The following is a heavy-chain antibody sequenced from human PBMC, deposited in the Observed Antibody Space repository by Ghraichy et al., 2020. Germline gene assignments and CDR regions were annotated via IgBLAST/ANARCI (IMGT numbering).Heavy chain of an antibody. CDR3: ARVMTSYCGGDCYSHYFAF. Sequence: SETLSLTCSVSGGSMSPFHWSWVRKSPGKGLDWIGNIFYTGTATYNSALKSRVTISIDTSTNQFSLKLRSMTASDTAVYYCARVMTSYCGGDCYSHYFAFWGQGTLVTASS. J-gene: IGHJ4*02. V-gene: IGHV4-59*01. CDR1: GGSMSPFH. CDR2: IFYTGTA. D-gene: IGHD2-21*02.